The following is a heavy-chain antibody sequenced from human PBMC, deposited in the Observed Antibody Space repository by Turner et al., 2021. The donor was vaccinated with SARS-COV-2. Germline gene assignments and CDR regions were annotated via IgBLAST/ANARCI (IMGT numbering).Heavy chain of an antibody. CDR3: AKGLGGYCSGGSCYSGIVDY. CDR2: IFYDGSNK. J-gene: IGHJ4*02. V-gene: IGHV3-30*18. D-gene: IGHD2-15*01. CDR1: GVTFRSYG. Sequence: QVQLVESGGGVVQPGMSLRLSCRARGVTFRSYGMHWVRQAPGKGLEWVAVIFYDGSNKYYADSVKGRFTISRDNSKNTLYLQMNSLRAEDTAVYYCAKGLGGYCSGGSCYSGIVDYWGQGTLVTVSS.